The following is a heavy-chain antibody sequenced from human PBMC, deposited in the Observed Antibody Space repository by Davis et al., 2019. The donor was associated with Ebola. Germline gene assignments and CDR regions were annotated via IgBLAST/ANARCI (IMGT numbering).Heavy chain of an antibody. V-gene: IGHV5-51*01. D-gene: IGHD3-22*01. J-gene: IGHJ4*02. CDR2: IYTGDFDT. CDR1: GNSFATHW. CDR3: ARAPYYYDVSGFYVDY. Sequence: GESLKISCKDSGNSFATHWIGWVRQMPGKGLEWMGIIYTGDFDTRYSPSFLGQVIFSADKSISTAYLQWSSLKASDTATYYCARAPYYYDVSGFYVDYWGRGTLVTVSS.